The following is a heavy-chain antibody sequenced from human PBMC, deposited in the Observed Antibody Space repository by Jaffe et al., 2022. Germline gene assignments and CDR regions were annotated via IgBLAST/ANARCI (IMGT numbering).Heavy chain of an antibody. CDR2: ISGSGGST. J-gene: IGHJ4*02. D-gene: IGHD4-17*01. CDR3: AKDGHGLDYGDYEGLFDY. CDR1: GFTFSSYA. Sequence: EVQLLESGGGLVQPGGSLRLSCAASGFTFSSYAMSWVRQAPGKGLEWVSAISGSGGSTYYADSVKGRFTISRDNSKNTLYLQMNSLRAEDTAVYYCAKDGHGLDYGDYEGLFDYWGQGTLVTVSS. V-gene: IGHV3-23*01.